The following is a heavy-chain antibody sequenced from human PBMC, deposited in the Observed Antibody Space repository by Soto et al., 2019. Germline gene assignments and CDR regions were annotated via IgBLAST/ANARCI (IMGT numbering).Heavy chain of an antibody. CDR1: GGSFGKSA. CDR2: FIPVYRTL. J-gene: IGHJ4*02. D-gene: IGHD3-3*01. Sequence: ASVKVSCKASGGSFGKSAINWVRQTPGQGLEWLGGFIPVYRTLNYAQKFQGRVTITADESTGTAYMTLSSLASDDTTVYYCATGVIWIGYFTVDSWGQGTRVTVSS. CDR3: ATGVIWIGYFTVDS. V-gene: IGHV1-69*13.